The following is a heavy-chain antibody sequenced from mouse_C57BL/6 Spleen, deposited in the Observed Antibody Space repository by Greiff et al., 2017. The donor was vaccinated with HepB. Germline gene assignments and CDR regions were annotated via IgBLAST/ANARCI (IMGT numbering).Heavy chain of an antibody. J-gene: IGHJ2*01. CDR1: GYTFTSYT. D-gene: IGHD2-4*01. CDR3: ARRDDYDLFDY. V-gene: IGHV1-4*01. Sequence: VKLVESGAELARPGASVKMSCKASGYTFTSYTMHWVKQRPGQGLEWIGYINPSSGYTKYNQKFKDKATLTADKSSSTAYMQLSSLTSEDSAVYYCARRDDYDLFDYWGQGTTLTVSS. CDR2: INPSSGYT.